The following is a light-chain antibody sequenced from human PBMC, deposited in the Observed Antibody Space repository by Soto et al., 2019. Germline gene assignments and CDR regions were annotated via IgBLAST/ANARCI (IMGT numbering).Light chain of an antibody. CDR3: QQTFTTTPT. CDR2: AAS. J-gene: IGKJ1*01. V-gene: IGKV1-39*01. Sequence: DVQMTQSPSYLSSSLGDRVTITCRASQTISTFLNWYQQKPGKAPKVLMYAASTLQSGVPSRFSGSGSGTDFTLTINSLKNEDFATYYCQQTFTTTPTFGQGTKVDIK. CDR1: QTISTF.